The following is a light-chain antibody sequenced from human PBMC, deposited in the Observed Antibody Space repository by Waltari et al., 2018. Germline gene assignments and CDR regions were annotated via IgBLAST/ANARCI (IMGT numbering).Light chain of an antibody. CDR1: QSLLHSNGYNF. J-gene: IGKJ2*01. CDR2: LGS. V-gene: IGKV2-28*01. CDR3: MQALQAPRT. Sequence: ESVMTQSPLSLPVTPGEPASISCRSSQSLLHSNGYNFLDWYLQKPGQSPQLLIYLGSNRASGVPDRFSGSGSGTDFTLKISRVEAEDAGFYYCMQALQAPRTFGQGTKLEI.